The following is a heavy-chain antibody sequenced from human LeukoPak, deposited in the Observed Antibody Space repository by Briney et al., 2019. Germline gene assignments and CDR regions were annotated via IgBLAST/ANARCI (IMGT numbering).Heavy chain of an antibody. Sequence: GGSLRLSCAASGFTFDDYAMHWVRQAPGKGLEWVSGISWNSGSIGYADSVKGRFTISRDNAKNSLYLQMNSLRAEDTALYYCAKDHYYDSRSQVAVDYWGQGTLVTVSS. J-gene: IGHJ4*02. CDR1: GFTFDDYA. CDR3: AKDHYYDSRSQVAVDY. V-gene: IGHV3-9*01. D-gene: IGHD3-22*01. CDR2: ISWNSGSI.